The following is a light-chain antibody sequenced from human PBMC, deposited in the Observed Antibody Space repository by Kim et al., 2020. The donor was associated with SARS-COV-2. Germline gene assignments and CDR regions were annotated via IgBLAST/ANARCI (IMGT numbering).Light chain of an antibody. CDR2: AAS. Sequence: DIQMTQSPSSLSASVGERVTITCRASQDINIWLAWYQQRPGKAPKSLIYAASNLQTGVPGRFSGIGSGTEFTLTIRSLQPEDFATYYCQQYVSYPNTFGQGTRLDIK. CDR3: QQYVSYPNT. J-gene: IGKJ5*01. V-gene: IGKV1D-16*01. CDR1: QDINIW.